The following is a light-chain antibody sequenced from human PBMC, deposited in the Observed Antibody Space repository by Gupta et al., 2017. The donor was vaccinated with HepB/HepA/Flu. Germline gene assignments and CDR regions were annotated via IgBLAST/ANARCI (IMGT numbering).Light chain of an antibody. J-gene: IGLJ1*01. CDR3: QSCDCITAVYV. CDR1: NLGDKY. Sequence: ALSKQPPGSVSPGQSARITCSGDNLGDKYACWYQQRPGQSPVLVIYQDTKRPSEIPERFSGSNSGSTATLTSSGTHAWDEADYYCQSCDCITAVYVFGSGTKVTVL. V-gene: IGLV3-1*01. CDR2: QDT.